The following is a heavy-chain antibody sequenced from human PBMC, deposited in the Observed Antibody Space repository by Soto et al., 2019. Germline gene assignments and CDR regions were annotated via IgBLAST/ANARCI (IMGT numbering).Heavy chain of an antibody. D-gene: IGHD6-13*01. J-gene: IGHJ6*02. CDR1: GGSISSGGYY. Sequence: SETLSLTCTVSGGSISSGGYYWSWIRQHPGKGLEWIGYIYYSGSTYYNPSLKSRVTISVDTSKNQFSLKLSSVTAADTAVYYCARDLESSSWYGGYYYYYGMDVWGQGTTVTVSS. V-gene: IGHV4-31*03. CDR2: IYYSGST. CDR3: ARDLESSSWYGGYYYYYGMDV.